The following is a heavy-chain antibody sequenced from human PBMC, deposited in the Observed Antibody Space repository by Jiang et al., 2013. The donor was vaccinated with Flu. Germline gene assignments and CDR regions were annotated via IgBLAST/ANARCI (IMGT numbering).Heavy chain of an antibody. CDR2: IDLDTGGT. CDR1: GYTFTAYY. J-gene: IGHJ2*01. Sequence: VQLLESGAEVKKPGASVRLSCKASGYTFTAYYIHWVRQAPGQGLEWMGWIDLDTGGTNYARKFHGRVAMTRDTSVTTAYLELSRLTSDDTAVYYCARDPYGAAYRGWYFDLWGLAVWSLSPQ. D-gene: IGHD4-17*01. CDR3: ARDPYGAAYRGWYFDL. V-gene: IGHV1-2*02.